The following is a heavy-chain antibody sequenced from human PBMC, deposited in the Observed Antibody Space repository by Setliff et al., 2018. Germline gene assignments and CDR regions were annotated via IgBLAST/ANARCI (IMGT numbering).Heavy chain of an antibody. CDR2: IYYTGST. CDR3: ARLPTRGGGVNYAFDIWGQ. V-gene: IGHV4-31*03. J-gene: IGHJ3*01. CDR1: GDSISSSGYY. D-gene: IGHD3-16*01. Sequence: SETLSLTCSVSGDSISSSGYYWNWIRQHPGKGLEWIGYIYYTGSTYYTPSLKSRVTISLDPSKNQFSLKLSSVTAADTAVYYCARLPTRGGGVNYAFDIWGQGGQGAMVTVSS.